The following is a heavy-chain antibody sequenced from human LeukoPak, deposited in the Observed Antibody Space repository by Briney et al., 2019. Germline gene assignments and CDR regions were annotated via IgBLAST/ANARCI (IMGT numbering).Heavy chain of an antibody. CDR3: AREYLNYIYYDSSGYYSPPPGTFDI. CDR1: GGSISSSSYY. V-gene: IGHV4-39*07. Sequence: SETLSLTCTVSGGSISSSSYYWGWIRQPPGKGLEWIGSIYYSGSTYYNPSLKSRVTISVDTSKNQFSLKLSSVTAADTAVYYCAREYLNYIYYDSSGYYSPPPGTFDIWGQGTMVTVSS. J-gene: IGHJ3*02. D-gene: IGHD3-22*01. CDR2: IYYSGST.